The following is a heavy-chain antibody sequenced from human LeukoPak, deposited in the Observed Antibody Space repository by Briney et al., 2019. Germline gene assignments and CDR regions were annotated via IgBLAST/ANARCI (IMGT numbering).Heavy chain of an antibody. CDR2: INPNSGGT. Sequence: ASVKVSCKVSGYTFTGYYMHWVRQAPGQGLEWMGWINPNSGGTNYAQKFQGRVTMTRDTSISTAYMELSRLRSDDTAVYYCAVGYYYDSSGYDAFDIWGQGTMVTVSS. CDR3: AVGYYYDSSGYDAFDI. CDR1: GYTFTGYY. J-gene: IGHJ3*02. D-gene: IGHD3-22*01. V-gene: IGHV1-2*02.